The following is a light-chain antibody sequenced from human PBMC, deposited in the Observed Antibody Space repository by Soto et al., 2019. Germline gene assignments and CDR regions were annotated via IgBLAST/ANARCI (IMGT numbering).Light chain of an antibody. V-gene: IGLV2-8*01. CDR1: NSDVGGYNY. J-gene: IGLJ1*01. Sequence: QSPLTQPPSASGSPGQSFTISCTGSNSDVGGYNYVSWYQQYPGKAPKLIIYEVSQRPSGVPDRFSGSKSGNTASLTVSGLQAEDEADYGCTSYAGSNSFVFGTGTKVTVL. CDR3: TSYAGSNSFV. CDR2: EVS.